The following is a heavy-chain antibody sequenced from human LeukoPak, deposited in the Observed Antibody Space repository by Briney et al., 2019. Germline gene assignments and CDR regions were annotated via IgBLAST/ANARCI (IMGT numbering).Heavy chain of an antibody. Sequence: GGSLRLSCAASGXTFSNYELNWVRQAPGQGLESVAHITYSGSTVYYADSVKGRFTVSRDNAKNALFLQMNSLRAEDTADYYCAREKFYENSGYDYWGQGTLVTVSS. D-gene: IGHD3-22*01. J-gene: IGHJ4*02. CDR3: AREKFYENSGYDY. CDR2: ITYSGSTV. CDR1: GXTFSNYE. V-gene: IGHV3-48*03.